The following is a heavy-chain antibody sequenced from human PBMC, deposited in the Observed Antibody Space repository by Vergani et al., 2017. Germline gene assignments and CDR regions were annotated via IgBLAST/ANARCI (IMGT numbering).Heavy chain of an antibody. Sequence: EVQLVESGGGLVQPGRSLRLSCAAPGFNFDNYAMHWVRQAPGKCLEWVSGINDNSAIIIYADSVRGRFTISRDNAKKSLYLQMNSLKTDDTALYYCTARRTGRDPFDVWGRGTLVTVSS. CDR2: INDNSAII. CDR3: TARRTGRDPFDV. V-gene: IGHV3-9*01. J-gene: IGHJ3*01. D-gene: IGHD1-14*01. CDR1: GFNFDNYA.